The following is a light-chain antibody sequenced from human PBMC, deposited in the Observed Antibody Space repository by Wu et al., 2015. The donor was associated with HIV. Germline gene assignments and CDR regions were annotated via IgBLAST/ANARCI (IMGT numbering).Light chain of an antibody. CDR3: QHYGNSPYT. V-gene: IGKV3-20*01. CDR1: QSVSGY. J-gene: IGKJ2*01. CDR2: GTS. Sequence: VLTQSPETMSLSPGERATLSCRASQSVSGYLAWYQQKPGQSPRLLIYGTSSRATGFPDRFSGSGSGTDFTLTISRLDPEDFAVYYCQHYGNSPYTFGQGTKLEIK.